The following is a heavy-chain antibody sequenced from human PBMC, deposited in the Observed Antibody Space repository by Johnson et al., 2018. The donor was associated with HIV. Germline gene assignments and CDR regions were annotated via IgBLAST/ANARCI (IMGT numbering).Heavy chain of an antibody. CDR1: GFTFSDYY. Sequence: QVQLVESGGGLVKPGGSLRLSCAASGFTFSDYYMNWMRQAPGKGLEWLSYISSSGTAKYYADSVKVRFTISRDNAQHSLYLQMNSLRAEDTAVYYCASPRWLVPHDAFDIWGQGTLVTVSS. D-gene: IGHD6-19*01. J-gene: IGHJ3*02. CDR2: ISSSGTAK. V-gene: IGHV3-11*04. CDR3: ASPRWLVPHDAFDI.